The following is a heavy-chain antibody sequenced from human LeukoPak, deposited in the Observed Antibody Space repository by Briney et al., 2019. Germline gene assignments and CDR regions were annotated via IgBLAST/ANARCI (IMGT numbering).Heavy chain of an antibody. CDR2: INHSGST. CDR1: GGSFSGYY. V-gene: IGHV4-34*01. CDR3: ARGHSPVTTKVSYFQH. D-gene: IGHD4-17*01. Sequence: PSETLSLPCAVYGGSFSGYYWSWIRQPPGKGLEWIGEINHSGSTNYNPSLKSRVTILVDTSKNQFSLKLSSVTAADTAVYYCARGHSPVTTKVSYFQHWGQGTLVTVSS. J-gene: IGHJ1*01.